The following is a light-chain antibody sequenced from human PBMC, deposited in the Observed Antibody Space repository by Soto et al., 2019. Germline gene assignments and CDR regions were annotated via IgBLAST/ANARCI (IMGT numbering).Light chain of an antibody. V-gene: IGKV1-5*01. CDR1: QSISFW. CDR3: QQYYSFPT. J-gene: IGKJ5*01. CDR2: DAS. Sequence: DIQMAQSPCTLSAPLVHGFTITCLASQSISFWLAWYQQRPGRAPNLLIYDASILESGVPSRFSGSRSGAEFILTISSLQPDDFATYYCQQYYSFPTFGQGTRLEIK.